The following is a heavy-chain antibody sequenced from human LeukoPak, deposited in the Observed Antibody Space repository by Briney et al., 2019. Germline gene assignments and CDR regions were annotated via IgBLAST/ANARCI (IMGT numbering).Heavy chain of an antibody. CDR3: TRGHWGLQS. D-gene: IGHD7-27*01. CDR1: GASVTDYY. V-gene: IGHV4-59*02. CDR2: IHHSGNS. Sequence: PSETLSLTRTVSGASVTDYYWSWIRQSPGKGWEWISYIHHSGNSDYNPSLRSRVTTSLDTSKNQFSLNLISVTAADTAVYYCTRGHWGLQSWSEGTLVTVSS. J-gene: IGHJ5*02.